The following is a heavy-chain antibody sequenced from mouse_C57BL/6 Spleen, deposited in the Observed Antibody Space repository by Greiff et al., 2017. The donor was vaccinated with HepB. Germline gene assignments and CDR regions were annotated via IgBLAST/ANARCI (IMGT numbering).Heavy chain of an antibody. CDR2: ISDGGSYT. CDR3: AIGSRRGYYAMDY. J-gene: IGHJ4*01. V-gene: IGHV5-4*03. CDR1: GFTFSSYA. Sequence: EVKLVESGGGLVKPGGSLKLSCAASGFTFSSYAMSWVRQTPEKRLEWVATISDGGSYTYYPDNVKGRFTISRDNAKNNLYLQMSHLRSEDTAMYYCAIGSRRGYYAMDYWGQGTSVTVSS. D-gene: IGHD1-1*01.